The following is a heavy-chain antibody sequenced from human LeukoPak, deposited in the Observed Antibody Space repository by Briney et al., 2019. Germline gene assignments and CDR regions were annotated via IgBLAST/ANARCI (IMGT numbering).Heavy chain of an antibody. D-gene: IGHD5-18*01. CDR1: GFSFDDYA. CDR2: ISWNGNSI. Sequence: GGSLRLSCAASGFSFDDYAMHWVRQAPGKGLEWVSAISWNGNSIVYADSVKGRFTIARDNAENSLYLQMNSLRVEDTAFYYCARDLAYSRLDYWGQGMLVTVSS. CDR3: ARDLAYSRLDY. J-gene: IGHJ4*02. V-gene: IGHV3-9*01.